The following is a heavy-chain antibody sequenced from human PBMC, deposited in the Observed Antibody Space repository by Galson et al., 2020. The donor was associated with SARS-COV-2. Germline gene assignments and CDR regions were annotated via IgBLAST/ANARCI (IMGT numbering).Heavy chain of an antibody. D-gene: IGHD3-9*01. CDR2: IYYTESN. CDR1: GGSISSSNYY. V-gene: IGHV4-39*01. J-gene: IGHJ4*02. CDR3: ARQILTGYYSFYYFDF. Sequence: SETLSLTCTVSGGSISSSNYYWGWVRQPPGEGLEWIGSIYYTESNYYNPSLTSRVTMSVDTSRNQFSLKLSSVTAADTAVYYCARQILTGYYSFYYFDFWGQGTLGTVSS.